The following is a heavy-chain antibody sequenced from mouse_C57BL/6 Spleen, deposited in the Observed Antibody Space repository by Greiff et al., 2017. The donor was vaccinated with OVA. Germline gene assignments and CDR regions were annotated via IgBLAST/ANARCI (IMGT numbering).Heavy chain of an antibody. CDR2: ISDGGSYT. J-gene: IGHJ1*03. CDR1: GFTFSSYA. Sequence: EVQRVESGGGLVKPGGSLKLSCAASGFTFSSYAMSWVRQTPEKRLEWVATISDGGSYTYYPDNVKGRFTISRDNAKNNLYLQMSHLKSEDTAMYYCARALYGSSYVWYFDVWGTGTTVTVSS. V-gene: IGHV5-4*01. D-gene: IGHD1-1*01. CDR3: ARALYGSSYVWYFDV.